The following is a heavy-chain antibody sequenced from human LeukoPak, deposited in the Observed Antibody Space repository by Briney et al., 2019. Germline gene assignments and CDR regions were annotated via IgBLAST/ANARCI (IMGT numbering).Heavy chain of an antibody. CDR1: GYTFTNYY. J-gene: IGHJ6*03. CDR2: INSNGGRGGRGTT. CDR3: AREKPDYDILTRRGYYYYYMDV. V-gene: IGHV1-46*01. Sequence: GASVKVSCKASGYTFTNYYMHWVRQAPGQGLEWMGIINSNGGRGGRGTTNYAQKLQGRVTMTTDTSTSTAYMELRSLRSDDTAVYYCAREKPDYDILTRRGYYYYYMDVWGKGTTVTVSS. D-gene: IGHD3-9*01.